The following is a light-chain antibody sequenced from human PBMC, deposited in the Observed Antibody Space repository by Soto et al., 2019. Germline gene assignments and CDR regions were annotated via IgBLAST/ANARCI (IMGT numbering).Light chain of an antibody. V-gene: IGKV3-20*01. J-gene: IGKJ4*01. Sequence: IVLTQSPGTLSLSPGERATLSCRASQSVRSSHLAWYQQMPGQAPRLLIYGASSRATGVPDRFSGSGSGADFALAVSGLEREDFGVCCGQQYSSSALTFGGGTKVEIK. CDR3: QQYSSSALT. CDR2: GAS. CDR1: QSVRSSH.